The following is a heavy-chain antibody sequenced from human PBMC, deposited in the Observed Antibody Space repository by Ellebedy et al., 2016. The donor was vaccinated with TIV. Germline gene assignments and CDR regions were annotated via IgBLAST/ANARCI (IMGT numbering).Heavy chain of an antibody. J-gene: IGHJ4*02. Sequence: GESLKISCKSSGYNFTNYWIGWVRQMPGKGLEWMGITYPGDSDTRYSPSFQGQVTISADKSISTAYLQWSSLRASDTAMYYCARADPSYFDYWGQGTLVTVSS. CDR3: ARADPSYFDY. CDR1: GYNFTNYW. CDR2: TYPGDSDT. V-gene: IGHV5-51*01.